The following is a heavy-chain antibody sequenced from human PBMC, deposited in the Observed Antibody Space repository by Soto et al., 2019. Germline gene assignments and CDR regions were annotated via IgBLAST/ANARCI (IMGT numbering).Heavy chain of an antibody. Sequence: EVVLLESGGGLAQPGGSLRLSCVASGFTFSKYAMNWVRQAPGKGLEWVATISGTAVSTDYADSVKGRFTISRDNSKNTVSLQMENLGVEDTATYFCVNWNDEDVDWGQGTLVAVSS. CDR3: VNWNDEDVD. CDR2: ISGTAVST. V-gene: IGHV3-23*01. D-gene: IGHD1-1*01. J-gene: IGHJ4*01. CDR1: GFTFSKYA.